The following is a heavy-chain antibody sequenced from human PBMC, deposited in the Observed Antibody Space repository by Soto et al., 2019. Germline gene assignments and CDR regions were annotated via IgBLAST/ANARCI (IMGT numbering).Heavy chain of an antibody. Sequence: SETLSLTCAVYGGSFSGYYWSWIRQPPGKGLEWIGEINHSGSTNYNPSLKSRVTISVDTSKNQFSLKLSSVTDADTAVYYCASGAYYYDSSGYEYYFDYWGQGTLVTVSS. J-gene: IGHJ4*02. CDR2: INHSGST. CDR1: GGSFSGYY. V-gene: IGHV4-34*01. D-gene: IGHD3-22*01. CDR3: ASGAYYYDSSGYEYYFDY.